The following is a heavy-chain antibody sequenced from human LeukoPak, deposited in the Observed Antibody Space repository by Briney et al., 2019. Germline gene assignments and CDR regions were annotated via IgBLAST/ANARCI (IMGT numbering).Heavy chain of an antibody. V-gene: IGHV3-30*04. Sequence: GGSLRLSCAASGFTFSSYAMHWVRQAPGKGLEWVAVISYDGGNKYYADSVKGRFTISRDNSKNTLYLQMNSLRAEDTAVYYCARDKGYCSGGSCYFDAFDIWGQGTMVTVSS. CDR2: ISYDGGNK. J-gene: IGHJ3*02. D-gene: IGHD2-15*01. CDR3: ARDKGYCSGGSCYFDAFDI. CDR1: GFTFSSYA.